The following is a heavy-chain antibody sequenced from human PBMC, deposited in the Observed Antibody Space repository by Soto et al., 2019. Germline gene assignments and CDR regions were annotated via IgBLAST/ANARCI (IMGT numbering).Heavy chain of an antibody. V-gene: IGHV3-7*04. CDR2: IKPDGSEK. Sequence: EVQLVESGGGLVQPGGSLRLSFAASGFNFSTYWISWVRPAPGKGLEWVGNIKPDGSEKWYVDSVKGRFTISRDNAKNSLYLQMNSLRAEDTAVYYCARGDYYDSSGPFSDAFDIWGQGTMVTVSS. J-gene: IGHJ3*02. CDR1: GFNFSTYW. CDR3: ARGDYYDSSGPFSDAFDI. D-gene: IGHD3-22*01.